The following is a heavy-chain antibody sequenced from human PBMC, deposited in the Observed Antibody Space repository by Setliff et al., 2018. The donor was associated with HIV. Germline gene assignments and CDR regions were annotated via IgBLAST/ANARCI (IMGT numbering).Heavy chain of an antibody. V-gene: IGHV1-18*01. J-gene: IGHJ6*03. CDR1: GYTFTSYG. Sequence: ASVKVSCKASGYTFTSYGISWVRQAPGQGLEWMGWISAYNGNTNYAQKLQSRVTMTTDTSTSTAYMELRSLRSDDTAVYYCARRGHEVYGYYYYYYYMDVWGKGTTVTVSS. D-gene: IGHD2-8*01. CDR3: ARRGHEVYGYYYYYYYMDV. CDR2: ISAYNGNT.